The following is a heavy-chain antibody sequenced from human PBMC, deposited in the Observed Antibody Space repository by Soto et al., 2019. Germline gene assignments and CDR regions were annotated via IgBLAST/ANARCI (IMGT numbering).Heavy chain of an antibody. D-gene: IGHD6-13*01. Sequence: GGSLRLSCAASGFTFSSYWMYWVRQAPGKGLEWVSHMNNDGSYTIYAESVKGRFTFSRDNAKNTLYLQMNSLRAEDTAVYYCVRGGYMQPCDIWSQGTMVTGSS. V-gene: IGHV3-74*01. CDR2: MNNDGSYT. J-gene: IGHJ3*02. CDR3: VRGGYMQPCDI. CDR1: GFTFSSYW.